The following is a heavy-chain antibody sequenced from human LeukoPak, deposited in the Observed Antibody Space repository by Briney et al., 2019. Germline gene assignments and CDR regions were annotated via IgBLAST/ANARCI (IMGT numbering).Heavy chain of an antibody. Sequence: ASVKVSCKASGYTFTGYYMHWVRQAPGQGLEWMGWIAPNSGGTNYAQNFQGRDTMTRDTSINTAYMELTRLTSDDTAVYYCAREYSSTSGRLYDYWGLGTLVTVSS. J-gene: IGHJ4*02. CDR1: GYTFTGYY. V-gene: IGHV1-2*02. CDR2: IAPNSGGT. D-gene: IGHD6-6*01. CDR3: AREYSSTSGRLYDY.